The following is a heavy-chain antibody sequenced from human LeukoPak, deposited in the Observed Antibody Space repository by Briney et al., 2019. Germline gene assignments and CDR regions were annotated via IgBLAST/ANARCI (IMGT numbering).Heavy chain of an antibody. J-gene: IGHJ4*02. Sequence: ASVKVSCKASGYTFTSYDINCVRQATGQGLEWMGWMNPNSGNTGYAQKFQGRVTMTRNTSISTVYMELSSLRSEDTAVYYCARAGGYCRRISCPYYFDYWGQGSLVAVSS. CDR3: ARAGGYCRRISCPYYFDY. CDR2: MNPNSGNT. D-gene: IGHD2-15*01. CDR1: GYTFTSYD. V-gene: IGHV1-8*01.